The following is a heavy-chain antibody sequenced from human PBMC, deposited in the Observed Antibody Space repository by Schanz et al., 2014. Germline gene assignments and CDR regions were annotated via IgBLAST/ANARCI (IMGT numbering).Heavy chain of an antibody. CDR1: GGTFSSYT. CDR3: SSAGAGYSSSWDFDY. Sequence: QVQLVQSGAEVKKPGSSVKVSCTASGGTFSSYTISWIRQAPGQGLEWMGRIIPVLAIADYAQKFQGRVTITADKSTFTAYMDVSSLRSEDTAVYYCSSAGAGYSSSWDFDYWRQGTLDTVAP. V-gene: IGHV1-69*02. J-gene: IGHJ4*02. CDR2: IIPVLAIA. D-gene: IGHD6-13*01.